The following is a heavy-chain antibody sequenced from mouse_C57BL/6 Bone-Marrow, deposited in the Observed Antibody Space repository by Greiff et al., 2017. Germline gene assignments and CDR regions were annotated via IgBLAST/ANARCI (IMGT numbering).Heavy chain of an antibody. V-gene: IGHV1-59*01. CDR3: ARDSYDYDWYFDV. D-gene: IGHD2-4*01. J-gene: IGHJ1*03. CDR1: GYTFTSYW. CDR2: IDPSDSYT. Sequence: QVQLQQPGAELVRPGTSVKLSCKASGYTFTSYWMHWVKQRPGQGLEWIGVIDPSDSYTNYNQKFKGTATLTVDTSSSTAYMQLSSLTSEDSAVYYCARDSYDYDWYFDVWGTGTTVTVSS.